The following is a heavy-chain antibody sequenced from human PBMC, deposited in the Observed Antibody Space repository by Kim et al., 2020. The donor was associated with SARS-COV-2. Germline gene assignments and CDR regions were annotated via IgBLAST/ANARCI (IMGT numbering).Heavy chain of an antibody. D-gene: IGHD5-12*01. Sequence: GGSLRLSCAASGFTFDDYAMHWVRQAPGKGLEWVSGISWNSGSIGYADSVKGRFTISRDNAKNSLYLQMNSLRAEDTALYYCAKGFSYSGYDSFDYWGQGTLVTVSS. CDR3: AKGFSYSGYDSFDY. CDR2: ISWNSGSI. J-gene: IGHJ4*02. V-gene: IGHV3-9*01. CDR1: GFTFDDYA.